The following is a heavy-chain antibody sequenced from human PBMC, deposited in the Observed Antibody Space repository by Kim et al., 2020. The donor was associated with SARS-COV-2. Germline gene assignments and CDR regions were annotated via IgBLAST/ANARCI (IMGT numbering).Heavy chain of an antibody. CDR1: GGSISSGGYY. CDR2: IYYSGST. CDR3: ARGEGGSYYPGD. V-gene: IGHV4-31*03. J-gene: IGHJ4*02. D-gene: IGHD1-26*01. Sequence: SETLSLTCTVSGGSISSGGYYWSWIRQHPGKGLEWIGYIYYSGSTYYNPSLKSRVTISVDTSKNQFSLKLSSVTAADTAVYYCARGEGGSYYPGDWGQGTLVTVSS.